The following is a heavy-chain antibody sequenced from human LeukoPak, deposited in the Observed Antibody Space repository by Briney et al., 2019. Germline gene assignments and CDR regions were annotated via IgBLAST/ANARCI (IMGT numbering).Heavy chain of an antibody. Sequence: SQTLSLTCTVSGGSISSGGYYWSWIRQHPGKGLEWIGYIYYSGSTYYNPSLKSRVTISVDTSKNQFSLKLSSVTAADTAVYYCASGKDTDLAGMMGSSGSPCFDYWGQGTLVTVSS. CDR2: IYYSGST. CDR3: ASGKDTDLAGMMGSSGSPCFDY. V-gene: IGHV4-31*03. D-gene: IGHD3-22*01. CDR1: GGSISSGGYY. J-gene: IGHJ4*02.